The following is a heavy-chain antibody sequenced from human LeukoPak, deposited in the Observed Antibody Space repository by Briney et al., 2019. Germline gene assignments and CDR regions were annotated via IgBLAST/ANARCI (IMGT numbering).Heavy chain of an antibody. D-gene: IGHD4-17*01. J-gene: IGHJ4*02. Sequence: GSLRLSCAASGITFSSYAMSWVRQAPGKGLEWVSAISGGGGNTYYADSVKGRFTISRDNSKNTLYLQMNSLRAEDTAVYYCARGGRTLIDYGDYVWGQGTLVTVSS. CDR2: ISGGGGNT. CDR1: GITFSSYA. V-gene: IGHV3-23*01. CDR3: ARGGRTLIDYGDYV.